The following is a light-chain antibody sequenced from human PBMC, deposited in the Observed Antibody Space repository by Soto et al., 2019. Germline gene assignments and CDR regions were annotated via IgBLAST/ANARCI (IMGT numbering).Light chain of an antibody. V-gene: IGLV2-14*01. Sequence: QSALTQPASVSGSPGQSITISCTGTSSDIGAYNYVAWYQHHPGKAPRLLINAVSNRPSGISNRFSGSKSGNVASLTISGLQAEDEAEYYCSSSTTSSTLVLGGGTKLTVL. J-gene: IGLJ3*02. CDR2: AVS. CDR3: SSSTTSSTLV. CDR1: SSDIGAYNY.